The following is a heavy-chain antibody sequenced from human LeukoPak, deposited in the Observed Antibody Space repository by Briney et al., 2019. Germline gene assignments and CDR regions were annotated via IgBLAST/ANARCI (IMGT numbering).Heavy chain of an antibody. Sequence: GGSLRLSCAASGFTFSSYAMSWVRQAPGKGLEWGSPISGSGGSTYYADSVKGRFTIARDNFKNTLHLQMNSLRDEDTAVYYCAKEAVAGDYFDYWGQGTLVTVSS. J-gene: IGHJ4*02. D-gene: IGHD6-19*01. CDR3: AKEAVAGDYFDY. CDR2: ISGSGGST. V-gene: IGHV3-23*01. CDR1: GFTFSSYA.